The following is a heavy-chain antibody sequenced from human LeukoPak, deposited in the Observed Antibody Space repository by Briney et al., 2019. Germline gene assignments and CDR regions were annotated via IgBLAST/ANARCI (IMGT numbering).Heavy chain of an antibody. D-gene: IGHD2-15*01. CDR2: INHSGST. CDR1: GGSFRGYY. V-gene: IGHV4-34*01. J-gene: IGHJ4*02. CDR3: ESLSCGYAPPCDY. Sequence: SETLSLTCAVYGGSFRGYYWSWIRQPPGKGLEWIGEINHSGSTNYNPSLKSRVTISVDTSKNQFSLKLSSVTAADTAVYYCESLSCGYAPPCDYWGQGTLVTVSS.